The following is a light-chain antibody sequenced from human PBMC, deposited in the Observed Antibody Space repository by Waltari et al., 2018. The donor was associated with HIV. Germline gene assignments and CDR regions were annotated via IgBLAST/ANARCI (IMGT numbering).Light chain of an antibody. CDR1: SSNIGALARFD. CDR2: GYN. V-gene: IGLV1-40*01. CDR3: QSYDSSLSGSV. J-gene: IGLJ3*02. Sequence: QSVLTQPPSVSGAPGQRVTISCTGSSSNIGALARFDVHWYQQLPGTAPKRLIYGYNNLPSGVPDRFSGSRSGPSASLAITGLQAEDEAHYYCQSYDSSLSGSVFGGGTKLTVL.